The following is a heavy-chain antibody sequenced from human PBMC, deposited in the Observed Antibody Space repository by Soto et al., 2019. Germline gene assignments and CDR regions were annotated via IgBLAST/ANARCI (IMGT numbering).Heavy chain of an antibody. CDR1: GVTFSSYA. J-gene: IGHJ6*02. Sequence: QVQLVQSGAEVKKPGSSVKVSCTASGVTFSSYAISWVRQAPGQGLEWMGGIIPSFGTANYAQKFQGRVTITADESTSTAYMEQSSLRSEDTAVYYCAKSSIAARREDYYGMDVWGQGTTVTVSS. V-gene: IGHV1-69*01. CDR3: AKSSIAARREDYYGMDV. D-gene: IGHD6-6*01. CDR2: IIPSFGTA.